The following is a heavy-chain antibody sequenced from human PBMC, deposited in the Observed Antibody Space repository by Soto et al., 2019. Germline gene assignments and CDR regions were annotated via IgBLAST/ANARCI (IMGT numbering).Heavy chain of an antibody. CDR2: ISGGSSLI. V-gene: IGHV3-48*01. CDR1: GFTFSSYS. D-gene: IGHD5-12*01. CDR3: ATRSRGYSGYVKY. Sequence: EVQLVESGGGLVQPGGSLRLSCAASGFTFSSYSMSWVRQTPGKGLEWVSHISGGSSLIYYADSVKGRFTISRDNAEKSLYHQMNSLRAEDTAVYYCATRSRGYSGYVKYWGQGTVVTGSS. J-gene: IGHJ4*02.